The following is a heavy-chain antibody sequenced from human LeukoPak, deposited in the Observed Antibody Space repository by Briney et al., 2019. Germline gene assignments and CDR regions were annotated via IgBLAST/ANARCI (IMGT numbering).Heavy chain of an antibody. Sequence: SETLSLSCTVSGGSIITYYWSWIRQPAGKGLEWIGRIYSSGRTNYHPSLESRVTMSVYSSKNQFSLNLTSVTAADTAVYYCARAYGDLYFVYRGQGILVTVSS. V-gene: IGHV4-4*07. D-gene: IGHD4-17*01. CDR3: ARAYGDLYFVY. CDR2: IYSSGRT. CDR1: GGSIITYY. J-gene: IGHJ4*02.